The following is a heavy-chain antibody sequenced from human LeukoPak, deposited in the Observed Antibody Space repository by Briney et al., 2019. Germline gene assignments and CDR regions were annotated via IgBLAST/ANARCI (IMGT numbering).Heavy chain of an antibody. CDR3: AGGNSMNV. D-gene: IGHD1/OR15-1a*01. CDR2: IKKDGSGI. CDR1: EFPFSDFW. Sequence: PGGSLRLSCAVSEFPFSDFWMYWVRQAPGKGLEGVANIKKDGSGISYVDSVQGRFIISRDNAKNSLYLQMNSLRVEDTAVYFCAGGNSMNVWGKGTAVTVSS. V-gene: IGHV3-7*03. J-gene: IGHJ6*04.